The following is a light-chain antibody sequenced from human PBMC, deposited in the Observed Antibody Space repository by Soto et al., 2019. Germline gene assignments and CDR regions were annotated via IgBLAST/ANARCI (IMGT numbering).Light chain of an antibody. CDR1: ETVSTN. CDR3: QQYNSWPQT. CDR2: DVS. V-gene: IGKV3-15*01. J-gene: IGKJ1*01. Sequence: ETLLTRCPATLSESPGERVTLSCRASETVSTNLAWYQQRPGQAPRLLIYDVSTGATGIPARFSGRRSGTEFTLTISSLQSEDFGVYYCQQYNSWPQTFGQGTKVDIK.